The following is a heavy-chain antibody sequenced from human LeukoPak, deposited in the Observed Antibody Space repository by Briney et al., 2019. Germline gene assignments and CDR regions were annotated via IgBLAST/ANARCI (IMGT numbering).Heavy chain of an antibody. V-gene: IGHV3-21*01. Sequence: PGGALRLSSAASGFTLSSYSMKWVRPAPGKGLGWGSSISTTSSHIYYADSVKGRFTVSRDYAKNSLFLQMTSLRAEDTAVYYCARVAYGDYYLDYWGQGTLVTVSS. CDR1: GFTLSSYS. J-gene: IGHJ4*02. CDR2: ISTTSSHI. CDR3: ARVAYGDYYLDY. D-gene: IGHD4-17*01.